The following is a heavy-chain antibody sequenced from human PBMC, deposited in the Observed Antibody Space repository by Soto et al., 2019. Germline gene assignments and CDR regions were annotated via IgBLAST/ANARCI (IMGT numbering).Heavy chain of an antibody. J-gene: IGHJ3*02. CDR3: ARDLYSSSWYVAFDI. Sequence: GASVKVSCKASGYTFTSYAMHWVRQAPGQRLEWMGWINAGNGNTKYSQKFQGRVTITRDTSASTAYMELSSLRSEDTSVYYCARDLYSSSWYVAFDIWGQGTMVTVSS. D-gene: IGHD6-13*01. V-gene: IGHV1-3*01. CDR1: GYTFTSYA. CDR2: INAGNGNT.